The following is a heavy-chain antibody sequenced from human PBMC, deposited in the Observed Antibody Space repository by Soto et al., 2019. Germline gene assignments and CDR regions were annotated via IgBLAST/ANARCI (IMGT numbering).Heavy chain of an antibody. D-gene: IGHD2-8*02. V-gene: IGHV4-39*07. Sequence: SETLSLTCTVSGFSISSSSYYWVWIRQPPGKGLEWIGSINHSGSTNYNPSLKSRVTISVDTSKNQFSLKLSSVTAADTAVYYCARETTGFDYWGQGTLVTVSS. J-gene: IGHJ4*02. CDR2: INHSGST. CDR3: ARETTGFDY. CDR1: GFSISSSSYY.